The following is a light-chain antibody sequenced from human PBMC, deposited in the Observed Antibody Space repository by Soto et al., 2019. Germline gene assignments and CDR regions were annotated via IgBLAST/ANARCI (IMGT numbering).Light chain of an antibody. J-gene: IGKJ5*01. CDR1: QGISRC. V-gene: IGKV1D-13*01. Sequence: AIQLPQSPSTLSSSLGDRVTITCRASQGISRCLAWYQQKPGKAPNLLIYDASSLESGVPLRFSVSGAGTDVTLTISRLEKEDFAAYYCQQFNNYTITFGQGTQVEIK. CDR2: DAS. CDR3: QQFNNYTIT.